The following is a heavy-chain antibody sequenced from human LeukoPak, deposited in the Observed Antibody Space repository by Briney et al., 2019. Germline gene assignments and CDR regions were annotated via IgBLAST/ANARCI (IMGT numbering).Heavy chain of an antibody. J-gene: IGHJ4*02. Sequence: GGSLRLSCAASGFTFSSYWMSWVRQAPGKGLEWVANIKQDGSEKYYVDSVKGRFTISRDNFKNIVYLEMNSLRAEDTATYYCAKVTWESRPPDCNSWGPGTLVTVSS. CDR1: GFTFSSYW. V-gene: IGHV3-7*03. CDR3: AKVTWESRPPDCNS. CDR2: IKQDGSEK. D-gene: IGHD6-6*01.